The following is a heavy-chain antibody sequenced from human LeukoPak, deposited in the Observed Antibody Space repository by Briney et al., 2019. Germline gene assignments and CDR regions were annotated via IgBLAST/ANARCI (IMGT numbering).Heavy chain of an antibody. Sequence: SETLSLTCTVSGGSISSSSYYWGWIRQPPGKGLEWIGSIYYSGSTYYNPSLKSRVTISVDTSKNQFSLKLSSVTAADTAVYYCMRGGITRYDTSDYRDYWGQGSLVTVSS. CDR1: GGSISSSSYY. CDR2: IYYSGST. V-gene: IGHV4-39*01. D-gene: IGHD3-22*01. J-gene: IGHJ4*02. CDR3: MRGGITRYDTSDYRDY.